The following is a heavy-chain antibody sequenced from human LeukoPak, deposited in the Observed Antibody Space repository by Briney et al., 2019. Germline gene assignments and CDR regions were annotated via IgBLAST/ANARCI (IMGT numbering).Heavy chain of an antibody. J-gene: IGHJ4*02. V-gene: IGHV3-7*04. CDR3: ARIYDNSGYYDY. CDR2: INQGGSEK. Sequence: PGGSLRLSCAASGFTFSTYWMSWVRQAPGKGLEWVANINQGGSEKYYVDSVKGRFTIPRDNAKNSLYLQMNSLRAEDTAVYYCARIYDNSGYYDYWGQGTLVTVSS. D-gene: IGHD3-22*01. CDR1: GFTFSTYW.